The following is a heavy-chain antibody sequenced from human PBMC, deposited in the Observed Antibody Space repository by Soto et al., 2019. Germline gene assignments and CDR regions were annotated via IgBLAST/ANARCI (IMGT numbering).Heavy chain of an antibody. Sequence: QLQLQESGPGLVKPSETLSLTCTVSGGSISSSSYYWGWIRQPPGKGLEWIGSIYYSGSTYHNPSPNSRVTISVDTSKNQFCLKLSSVTAAYTAVYYCARLGLSLYDFWSGYYFAGCWFDPWGQGTLVTVSS. CDR1: GGSISSSSYY. CDR3: ARLGLSLYDFWSGYYFAGCWFDP. CDR2: IYYSGST. D-gene: IGHD3-3*01. V-gene: IGHV4-39*01. J-gene: IGHJ5*02.